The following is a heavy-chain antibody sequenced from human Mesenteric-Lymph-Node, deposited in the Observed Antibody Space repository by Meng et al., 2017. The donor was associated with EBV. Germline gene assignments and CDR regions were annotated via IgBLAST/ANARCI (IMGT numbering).Heavy chain of an antibody. J-gene: IGHJ4*02. CDR3: ARGYGSGHL. CDR2: INHSGST. CDR1: GGSFSGYY. V-gene: IGHV4-34*01. Sequence: QGQLQQWGAGLLKPSGTLSLTCAVYGGSFSGYYWSWIRQPPGKGLEWIGEINHSGSTNYNPSLKSRVTISVDTSKNQFSLKLSSVTAADTAVYYCARGYGSGHLWGQGTLVTVSS. D-gene: IGHD3-10*01.